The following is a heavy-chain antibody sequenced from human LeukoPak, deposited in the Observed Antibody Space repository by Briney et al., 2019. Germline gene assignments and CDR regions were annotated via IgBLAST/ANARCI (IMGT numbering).Heavy chain of an antibody. V-gene: IGHV4-34*01. CDR1: GGSFSGYY. Sequence: PSETLSLTCAVYGGSFSGYYWSWLRQPPGKGLEWFGEINHSGSTNYNPSLKSRVTISVDTSKNQFSLKLSTVTAADTAVYYCASRVRYYDSSGFFSWGQGTLVTVSS. D-gene: IGHD3-22*01. CDR3: ASRVRYYDSSGFFS. J-gene: IGHJ4*02. CDR2: INHSGST.